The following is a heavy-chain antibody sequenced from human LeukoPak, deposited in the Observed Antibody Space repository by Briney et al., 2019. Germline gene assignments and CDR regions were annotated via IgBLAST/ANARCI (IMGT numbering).Heavy chain of an antibody. D-gene: IGHD2-2*01. CDR3: AKGDVVPAAIDY. V-gene: IGHV3-23*01. CDR2: ISGSGDST. Sequence: GGTLRLSCAASGFTFSSYAMSWVRQAPGQGLERVSAISGSGDSTYYADSVKGRFTISRDNSKNTLYLQMNSLRAEDTAVYYCAKGDVVPAAIDYWGQGTLVTVSS. CDR1: GFTFSSYA. J-gene: IGHJ4*02.